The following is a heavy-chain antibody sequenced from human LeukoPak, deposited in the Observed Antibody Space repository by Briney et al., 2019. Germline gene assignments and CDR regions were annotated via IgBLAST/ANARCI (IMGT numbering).Heavy chain of an antibody. V-gene: IGHV4-59*01. J-gene: IGHJ2*01. CDR1: GGSISSYY. CDR2: IYYSGST. CDR3: ARDPYSYGYWCFDL. Sequence: SETLSLTCTVSGGSISSYYWSWLRQPPGKGLEWIGYIYYSGSTNYNPSLKSRVTISVDTSKTQFSLKLSSVTAADTAVYYCARDPYSYGYWCFDLWGRGTLVTVSS. D-gene: IGHD5-18*01.